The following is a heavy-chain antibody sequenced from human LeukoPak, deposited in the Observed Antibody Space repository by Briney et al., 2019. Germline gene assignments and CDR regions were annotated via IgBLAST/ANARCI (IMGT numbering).Heavy chain of an antibody. CDR1: GFTFSSYW. J-gene: IGHJ6*03. V-gene: IGHV3-7*01. Sequence: PGGSLRLSCAASGFTFSSYWMSWVRQAPGKGLEWVANIKQDGSEKYYVDSVKGRFTISRDNSKNTLYLQMNSLRAEDTAVYYCARDGSYYYDSSGYLDYYYYYYMDVWGKGTTVTVSS. CDR3: ARDGSYYYDSSGYLDYYYYYYMDV. D-gene: IGHD3-22*01. CDR2: IKQDGSEK.